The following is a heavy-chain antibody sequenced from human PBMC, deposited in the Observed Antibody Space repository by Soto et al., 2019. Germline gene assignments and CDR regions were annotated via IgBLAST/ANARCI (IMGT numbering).Heavy chain of an antibody. CDR2: IRGKSRNYAT. V-gene: IGHV3-73*01. D-gene: IGHD1-1*01. J-gene: IGHJ1*01. CDR1: DFTFCDSA. CDR3: ADDLHSALYI. Sequence: EVQLVESGGGLVQPGGSLQLSCAASDFTFCDSAVHWIRQASGNGMEWVGRIRGKSRNYATGYAASVKGRYTISRDDSRKTAYLQMNSLKTDDTAHYDCADDLHSALYIWGQGTRVTVS.